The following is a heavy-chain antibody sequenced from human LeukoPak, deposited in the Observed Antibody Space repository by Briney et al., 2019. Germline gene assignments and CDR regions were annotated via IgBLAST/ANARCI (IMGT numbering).Heavy chain of an antibody. V-gene: IGHV1-18*04. CDR3: ARDLFPSFYYDSRGPIGY. J-gene: IGHJ4*02. CDR2: ISTHNVNT. D-gene: IGHD3-22*01. Sequence: ASVKLSCKASDYTFTNYGITWVRQAPGQGLEWMGWISTHNVNTNYAQKFQGRVTMTTDASTSTAYMELRSLRSDDTAEYYCARDLFPSFYYDSRGPIGYWGQGALVTVSS. CDR1: DYTFTNYG.